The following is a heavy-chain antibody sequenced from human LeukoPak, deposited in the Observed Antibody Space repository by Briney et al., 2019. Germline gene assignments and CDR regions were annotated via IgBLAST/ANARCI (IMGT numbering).Heavy chain of an antibody. J-gene: IGHJ4*02. CDR2: ISYDGSNK. D-gene: IGHD6-19*01. Sequence: PGGSLRLSCAASGFTFSSYAMHWVRQAPGKGLEWVAVISYDGSNKYYADSVKGRFTISRDNSKNTLYLQMNSLRAEDTAVYYCAKGRDAVAGEFDYWGQGTLVTVSS. CDR3: AKGRDAVAGEFDY. V-gene: IGHV3-30*04. CDR1: GFTFSSYA.